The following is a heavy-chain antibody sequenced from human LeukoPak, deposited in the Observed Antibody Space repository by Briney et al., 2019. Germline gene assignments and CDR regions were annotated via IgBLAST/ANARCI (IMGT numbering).Heavy chain of an antibody. Sequence: PSETLSLTCSVSSISISSYYWSWVRQAPGKGLEWVSVIYSGGSTYYADSVKGRFTISRDNSKNTLYLQMNSLRAEDTAVYYCTKGTIWLPFDYWGQGTLVTVSS. CDR1: SISISSYY. V-gene: IGHV3-53*01. CDR2: IYSGGST. D-gene: IGHD5-18*01. CDR3: TKGTIWLPFDY. J-gene: IGHJ4*02.